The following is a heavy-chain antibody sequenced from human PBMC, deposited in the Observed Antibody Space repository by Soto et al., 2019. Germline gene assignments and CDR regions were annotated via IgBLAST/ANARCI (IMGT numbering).Heavy chain of an antibody. J-gene: IGHJ4*02. D-gene: IGHD3-9*01. CDR3: ARSSVRYFDWYYFDY. Sequence: SETLSLTCTVSGGSIISYYWSWIRQPPGKGLEWIGYIYYSGSTNYNPSLKSRVTISVDTSKNQFSLKLSSVTAADTAVYYCARSSVRYFDWYYFDYWGQGTLVTVSS. CDR1: GGSIISYY. V-gene: IGHV4-59*01. CDR2: IYYSGST.